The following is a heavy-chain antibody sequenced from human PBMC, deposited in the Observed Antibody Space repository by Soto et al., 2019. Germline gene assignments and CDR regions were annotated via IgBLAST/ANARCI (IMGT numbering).Heavy chain of an antibody. Sequence: QVQLVQSGAEVKKPGSSVKVSCKASGGTFSSYAIIWVRQAPGQGLEWMGGIIPIFGTANYAQKFQGRVTITADESTSTAYMELSSLRSEDTAVYYCALGGYCSGGSCYPEGCWGQGTLVTVSS. CDR1: GGTFSSYA. CDR3: ALGGYCSGGSCYPEGC. J-gene: IGHJ4*02. CDR2: IIPIFGTA. V-gene: IGHV1-69*12. D-gene: IGHD2-15*01.